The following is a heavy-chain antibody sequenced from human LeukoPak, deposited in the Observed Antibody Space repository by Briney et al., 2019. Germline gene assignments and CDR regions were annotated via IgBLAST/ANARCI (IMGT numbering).Heavy chain of an antibody. Sequence: GGSLRLSCIVSGFTFGDYAMTWVRQAPGKGLEWVSVIYSGGSTYYSDSVKGRFTISRDNSKNTLYLQMNSLRAEDTAVYYCASLSGWTPNYWGQGTLVTVSS. D-gene: IGHD6-19*01. CDR3: ASLSGWTPNY. CDR2: IYSGGST. J-gene: IGHJ4*02. V-gene: IGHV3-66*02. CDR1: GFTFGDYA.